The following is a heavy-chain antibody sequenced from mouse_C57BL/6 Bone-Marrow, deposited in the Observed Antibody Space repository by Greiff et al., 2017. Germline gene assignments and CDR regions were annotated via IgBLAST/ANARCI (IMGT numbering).Heavy chain of an antibody. CDR3: ARDYYGSSGNY. Sequence: VQLQQSGPELVKPGASVKISCKASGYSFTGYYMNWVKQSPEKSLEWIGEINPSTGGTTYNQKFKAKATLTVDKSSSTAYMQLKSLTSEDSAVYYCARDYYGSSGNYWGQGTTLTVFS. V-gene: IGHV1-42*01. CDR2: INPSTGGT. CDR1: GYSFTGYY. D-gene: IGHD1-1*01. J-gene: IGHJ2*01.